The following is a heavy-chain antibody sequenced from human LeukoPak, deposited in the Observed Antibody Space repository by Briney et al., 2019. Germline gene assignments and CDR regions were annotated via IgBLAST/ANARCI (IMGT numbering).Heavy chain of an antibody. CDR3: ARARPQYSSSWLRDEGGYYFDY. V-gene: IGHV1-69*02. CDR1: GGTFSSYT. J-gene: IGHJ4*02. Sequence: ASVKVSCKASGGTFSSYTISWVRRAPGQGLEWMGRIIPILGIANYAQKFQGRVTITADKSTSTAYMELSSLRSEDTAVYYCARARPQYSSSWLRDEGGYYFDYWGQGTLVAVSS. D-gene: IGHD6-13*01. CDR2: IIPILGIA.